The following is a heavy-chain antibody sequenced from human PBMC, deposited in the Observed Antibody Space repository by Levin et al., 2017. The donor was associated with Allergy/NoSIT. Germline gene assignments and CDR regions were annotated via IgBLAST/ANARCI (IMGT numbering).Heavy chain of an antibody. CDR2: ISYDGSNK. Sequence: PGGSLRLSCTASGFTFSSYAMHWVRQAPGKGLEWVALISYDGSNKYYADSVKGRFTISRDNSKNTLYLQMNSLRAEDTAVYYCARGSGWKDEIDYWGQGTLVTVSS. J-gene: IGHJ4*02. D-gene: IGHD6-19*01. V-gene: IGHV3-30*04. CDR3: ARGSGWKDEIDY. CDR1: GFTFSSYA.